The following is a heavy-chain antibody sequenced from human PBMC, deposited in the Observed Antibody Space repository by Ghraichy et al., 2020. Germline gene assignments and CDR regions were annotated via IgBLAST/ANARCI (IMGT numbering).Heavy chain of an antibody. CDR1: GGSFSGYY. V-gene: IGHV4-34*01. J-gene: IGHJ4*02. CDR3: ARADPYYDSSGYQFDY. D-gene: IGHD3-22*01. CDR2: INHSRSP. Sequence: GSLSLTCAVSGGSFSGYYWTWIRQPPGKGLEWIGEINHSRSPNYNPSLKSRVTISVDTSKNQFSLKLSSVTAADTSMYYCARADPYYDSSGYQFDYWGQGTLVTVSS.